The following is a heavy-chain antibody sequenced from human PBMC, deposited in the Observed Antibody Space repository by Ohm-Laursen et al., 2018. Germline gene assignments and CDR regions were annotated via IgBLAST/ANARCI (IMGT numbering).Heavy chain of an antibody. J-gene: IGHJ3*02. CDR3: ARAVAGGDAFDI. CDR2: ISYDGSNK. D-gene: IGHD6-19*01. V-gene: IGHV3-33*05. CDR1: GFTFSSYG. Sequence: SLRLSCAAPGFTFSSYGMHWVRQAPGKGLEWVAVISYDGSNKYYADSVKGRFTISRDNSKNTLYLQTNSLRAEDTAVYYCARAVAGGDAFDIWGQGTMVTVSS.